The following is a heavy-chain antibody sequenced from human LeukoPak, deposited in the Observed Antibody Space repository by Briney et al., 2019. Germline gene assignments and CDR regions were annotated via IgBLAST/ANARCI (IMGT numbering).Heavy chain of an antibody. CDR2: IYHSGST. CDR3: ARESAAAGGPSFDY. D-gene: IGHD6-13*01. V-gene: IGHV4-38-2*02. Sequence: SSETLSLTCTVSGYSISSGYYWGWIRQPPGKGLEWIGSIYHSGSTYYNPSLKSRVTISVDKSKNQFSLKLSSVTAANTAVYYCARESAAAGGPSFDYWGQGTLVTVSS. CDR1: GYSISSGYY. J-gene: IGHJ4*02.